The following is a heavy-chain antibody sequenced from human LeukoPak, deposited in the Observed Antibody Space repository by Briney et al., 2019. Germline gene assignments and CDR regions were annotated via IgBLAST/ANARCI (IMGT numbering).Heavy chain of an antibody. V-gene: IGHV3-66*01. D-gene: IGHD1-26*01. CDR2: IYTGGNT. J-gene: IGHJ4*02. CDR3: ARGQTDLLRNFFDY. Sequence: PGGSLRLSCAASGFMVSHKYMVWVRQAPGKGLEWLSIIYTGGNTYSADPVKGRFTISRDDPRNTVYLQMNNLGDDDTAVYYCARGQTDLLRNFFDYWGPGTPVTVSS. CDR1: GFMVSHKY.